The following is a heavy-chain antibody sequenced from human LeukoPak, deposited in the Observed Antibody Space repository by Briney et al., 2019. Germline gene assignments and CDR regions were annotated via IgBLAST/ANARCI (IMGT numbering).Heavy chain of an antibody. CDR2: IYTSGST. CDR1: GGSISSGSYY. D-gene: IGHD2-2*01. Sequence: SETLSLTCTVSGGSISSGSYYWSWIRQPAGKGLEWIGRIYTSGSTNYNPSLKSRVTISVDTSKNQFSLKLSSVTAADTAVYYCAGDVVVPAFDAFDIWGQGTMVTVSS. CDR3: AGDVVVPAFDAFDI. J-gene: IGHJ3*02. V-gene: IGHV4-61*02.